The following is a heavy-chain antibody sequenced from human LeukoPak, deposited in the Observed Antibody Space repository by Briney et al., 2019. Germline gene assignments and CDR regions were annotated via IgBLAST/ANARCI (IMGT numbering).Heavy chain of an antibody. CDR3: ASDAPGLLGY. CDR2: IHYSGET. Sequence: SETLSLTCSVSGFSISRGFYWGWIRQPPGKGLEWIGNIHYSGETYFNPSLKSRLTMSVDTSKNKFSLNLSSVTAADTAIYYCASDAPGLLGYWGQGALVTVSS. J-gene: IGHJ4*02. D-gene: IGHD2-21*02. V-gene: IGHV4-38-2*02. CDR1: GFSISRGFY.